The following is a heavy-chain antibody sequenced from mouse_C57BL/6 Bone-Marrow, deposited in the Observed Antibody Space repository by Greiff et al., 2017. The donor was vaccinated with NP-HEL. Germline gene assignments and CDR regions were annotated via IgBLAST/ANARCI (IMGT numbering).Heavy chain of an antibody. V-gene: IGHV1-55*01. CDR2: IYPGCGST. D-gene: IGHD2-2*01. Sequence: QVQLQQPVVELVKPGASVMMSCKASCYTFPSSWITWVQQRPGQGLEWIGDIYPGCGSTNYNENFKSKAILTVDTSSSTAYMQLSSLTSEDSAVYYCASRLRQGYAMDYWGQGTAVTVSS. CDR1: CYTFPSSW. CDR3: ASRLRQGYAMDY. J-gene: IGHJ4*01.